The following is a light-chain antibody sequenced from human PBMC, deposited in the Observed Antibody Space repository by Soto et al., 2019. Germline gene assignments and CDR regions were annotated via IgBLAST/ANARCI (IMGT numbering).Light chain of an antibody. CDR3: QKSSSIPYT. CDR1: QTISTY. V-gene: IGKV1-39*01. J-gene: IGKJ2*01. CDR2: AAS. Sequence: DIQMTQSPSSLSASVGDRVTITCRASQTISTYLNWYQQNPGKAPKLLIYAASNLQNGVPSRFSGCGSGTDFTLTISSLQPEDFATYYCQKSSSIPYTFGKGTKLEIK.